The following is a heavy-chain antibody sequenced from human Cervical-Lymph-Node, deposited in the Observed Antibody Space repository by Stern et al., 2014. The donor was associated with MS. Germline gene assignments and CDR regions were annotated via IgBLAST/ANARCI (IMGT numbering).Heavy chain of an antibody. J-gene: IGHJ5*02. Sequence: QLQLQESGPGLVKPSQTLSLTCTVSGGSISSGGYYWSWIRQHPGKGLEWIGYIDYSGSTYYNPSLKSRVTISVDTSKNQFSLKLSSVTAADTAVYYCARDLMVRGVIGWFDPWGQGTLVTVSS. V-gene: IGHV4-31*03. CDR1: GGSISSGGYY. D-gene: IGHD3-10*01. CDR3: ARDLMVRGVIGWFDP. CDR2: IDYSGST.